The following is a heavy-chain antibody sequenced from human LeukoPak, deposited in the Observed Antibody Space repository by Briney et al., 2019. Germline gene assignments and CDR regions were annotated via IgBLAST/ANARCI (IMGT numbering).Heavy chain of an antibody. J-gene: IGHJ4*02. CDR3: ARQLLRYFDWLPYFDY. CDR1: GFTFSSYW. CDR2: IKQDGSEK. V-gene: IGHV3-7*03. D-gene: IGHD3-9*01. Sequence: GGSLRLSCAASGFTFSSYWVSWVRQAPGKGLEWVVNIKQDGSEKYYVDSVKGRFTISRDNAKNSLYLQMNSLGAEDTAVYYCARQLLRYFDWLPYFDYWGQGTLVTVSS.